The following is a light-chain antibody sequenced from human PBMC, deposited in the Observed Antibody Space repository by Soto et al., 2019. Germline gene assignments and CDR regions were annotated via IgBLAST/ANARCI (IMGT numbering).Light chain of an antibody. Sequence: DIQMTQSPSSVSASVGDRVTITCQASQAIDSWLAWYQQKPGEAPKLLIFTGSLLHSGVPPRFSGSGSGTDFTLTISSLQPEDFATYYGQQTLSFPPTFGQGTKV. CDR2: TGS. CDR1: QAIDSW. CDR3: QQTLSFPPT. V-gene: IGKV1-12*01. J-gene: IGKJ1*01.